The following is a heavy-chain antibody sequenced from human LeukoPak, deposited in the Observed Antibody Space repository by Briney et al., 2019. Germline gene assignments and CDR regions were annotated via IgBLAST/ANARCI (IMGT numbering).Heavy chain of an antibody. Sequence: GGSLRLSCAASGFTFSSYEMNWVRQAPGKGLEWVSYISSSGSTIYYADSVKGRFTISRDNAKNSLYLQMNSLRAEDTAVYYCARDLAVLWFGDDPDAFDIWGQGTMVTVSS. J-gene: IGHJ3*02. CDR3: ARDLAVLWFGDDPDAFDI. CDR2: ISSSGSTI. V-gene: IGHV3-48*03. CDR1: GFTFSSYE. D-gene: IGHD3-10*01.